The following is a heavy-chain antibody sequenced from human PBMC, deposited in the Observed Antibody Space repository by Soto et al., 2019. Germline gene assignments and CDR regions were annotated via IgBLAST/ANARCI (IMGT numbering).Heavy chain of an antibody. D-gene: IGHD3-10*01. V-gene: IGHV5-51*01. J-gene: IGHJ6*02. Sequence: GESLKISCKGSGYNFATYWIAWVRQLPGKGPEWTGIIYAGDSDTSYSPSFQGQVTISVDKSISTAYLQWNSLKASDTAMYYCARRGHSYGLDVWGQGTKVTVSS. CDR1: GYNFATYW. CDR3: ARRGHSYGLDV. CDR2: IYAGDSDT.